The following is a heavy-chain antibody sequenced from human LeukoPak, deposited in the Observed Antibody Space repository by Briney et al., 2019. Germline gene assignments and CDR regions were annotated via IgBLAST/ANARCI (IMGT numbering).Heavy chain of an antibody. CDR3: ARGEPAAGTNWFDP. V-gene: IGHV5-51*01. J-gene: IGHJ5*02. CDR2: IYPGDSDT. Sequence: GESLKISCKGSGNSFTSYWIGWVRHMPGKGLEWMGMIYPGDSDTRYSPSSQGQVTISADKSISTAYLQWSSLKASDTAMYYCARGEPAAGTNWFDPWGEGTQVTVSS. D-gene: IGHD6-13*01. CDR1: GNSFTSYW.